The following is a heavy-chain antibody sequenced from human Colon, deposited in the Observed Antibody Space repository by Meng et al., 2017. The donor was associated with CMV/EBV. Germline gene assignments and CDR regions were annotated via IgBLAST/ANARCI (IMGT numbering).Heavy chain of an antibody. J-gene: IGHJ4*02. Sequence: GGSLRLSCAASGFTFSTYSMNWVRQAPGKGLEWVSSISSGSSDIYYADSVKGRFTISRDNAKDTLFLQMNSLRAEDTAVYYCTRGLRGPDYWGQGSLVTVSS. V-gene: IGHV3-21*01. CDR1: GFTFSTYS. D-gene: IGHD3-10*01. CDR3: TRGLRGPDY. CDR2: ISSGSSDI.